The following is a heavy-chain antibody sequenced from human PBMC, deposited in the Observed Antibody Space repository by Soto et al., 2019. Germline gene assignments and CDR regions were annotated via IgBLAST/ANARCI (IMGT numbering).Heavy chain of an antibody. CDR1: GGSISSGGYY. D-gene: IGHD2-2*03. CDR2: IYYSGST. V-gene: IGHV4-31*03. Sequence: SETLSLTCTVSGGSISSGGYYWSWIRQHPGKGLEWIGYIYYSGSTYYNPSLKSRVTISVDTSKNQFSLKLSSVTAADTAVYYCARAGYCSSTSCYDPRGYQDNWFDPWGQGTLVTVSS. J-gene: IGHJ5*02. CDR3: ARAGYCSSTSCYDPRGYQDNWFDP.